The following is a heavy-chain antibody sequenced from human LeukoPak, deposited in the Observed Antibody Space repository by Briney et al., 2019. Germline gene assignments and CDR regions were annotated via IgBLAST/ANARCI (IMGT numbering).Heavy chain of an antibody. CDR3: ARGSGTTPSYFDY. D-gene: IGHD1-7*01. V-gene: IGHV3-21*01. Sequence: PGGSLRLSCAASGFTFSSYAMHWVRQAPGKGLEWVSSISSSSSYIYYADSVKGRFTISRDNAKNSLYLQMNSLRAEDTAVYYCARGSGTTPSYFDYWGQGTLVTVSS. J-gene: IGHJ4*02. CDR1: GFTFSSYA. CDR2: ISSSSSYI.